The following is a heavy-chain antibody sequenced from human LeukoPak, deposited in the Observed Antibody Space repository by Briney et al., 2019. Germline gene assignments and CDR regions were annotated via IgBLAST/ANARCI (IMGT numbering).Heavy chain of an antibody. D-gene: IGHD3-3*01. CDR2: ISSSSSTI. J-gene: IGHJ4*02. CDR1: GGSISSYY. Sequence: PSETLSLTCTVSGGSISSYYWSWIRQPPGKGLEWVSYISSSSSTIYYADSVKGRFTISRDNAKNSLYLQMNSLRDEDTAVYYCAREAGEQYYDFWSGYYYSLDYWGQGTLVTVSS. V-gene: IGHV3-48*02. CDR3: AREAGEQYYDFWSGYYYSLDY.